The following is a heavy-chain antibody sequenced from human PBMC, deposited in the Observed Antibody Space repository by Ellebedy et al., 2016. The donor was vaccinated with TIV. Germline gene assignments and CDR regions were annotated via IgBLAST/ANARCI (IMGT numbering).Heavy chain of an antibody. V-gene: IGHV3-30*03. CDR1: GFTFSSYG. Sequence: GGSLRLXXAASGFTFSSYGMHWVRQAPGKGLEWVAVISYDGSNKYYADSVKGRLTISRDNSKNTLYLQMNSLRAEDTAVYYCAPGGGNGAFDYWGQGTLVTVSS. J-gene: IGHJ4*02. D-gene: IGHD4-23*01. CDR3: APGGGNGAFDY. CDR2: ISYDGSNK.